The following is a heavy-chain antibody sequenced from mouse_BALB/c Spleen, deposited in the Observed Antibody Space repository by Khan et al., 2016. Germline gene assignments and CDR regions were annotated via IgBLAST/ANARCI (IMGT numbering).Heavy chain of an antibody. CDR3: ASYYDYDGAFAY. CDR1: GFSLTGFS. D-gene: IGHD2-4*01. V-gene: IGHV2-6-7*01. J-gene: IGHJ3*01. Sequence: QVQLKQSGPGLVAPSQSLSITCTVSGFSLTGFSVNWVRQPPGKGLEWLGVIWGDGSTDYNSALKSRLSFSKDDSKSQVFLKMNSLQTDDTARYFCASYYDYDGAFAYWGQGTLVTVSA. CDR2: IWGDGST.